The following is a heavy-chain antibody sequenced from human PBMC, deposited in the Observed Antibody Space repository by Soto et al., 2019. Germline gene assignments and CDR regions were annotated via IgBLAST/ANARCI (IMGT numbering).Heavy chain of an antibody. CDR1: GVSISTTAYY. CDR2: IYYSGTS. J-gene: IGHJ4*02. V-gene: IGHV4-39*01. D-gene: IGHD5-12*01. Sequence: SETLSLTCTVSGVSISTTAYYWGWIRQPPGKGLEWIGTIYYSGTSYHNPSLKSRVTISVDTSKNQFSLTLTSVTAADTAVYYCASRVEGLYSGNDKYYFDYWGQGTLVTVS. CDR3: ASRVEGLYSGNDKYYFDY.